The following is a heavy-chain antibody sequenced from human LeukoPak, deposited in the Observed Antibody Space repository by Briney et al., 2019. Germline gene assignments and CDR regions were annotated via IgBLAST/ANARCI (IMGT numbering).Heavy chain of an antibody. V-gene: IGHV4-30-2*05. D-gene: IGHD4-23*01. CDR2: IYYSGST. Sequence: SETLSLTCAVSGGSISSGGYSWSWIRQPPGKGLEWIGYIYYSGSTHYNPSLKSRVTISVDTSKNQFSLKLSSVTAADTAVYYCAAHSDGNSNWLDPWGQGTLVTVSS. CDR1: GGSISSGGYS. J-gene: IGHJ5*02. CDR3: AAHSDGNSNWLDP.